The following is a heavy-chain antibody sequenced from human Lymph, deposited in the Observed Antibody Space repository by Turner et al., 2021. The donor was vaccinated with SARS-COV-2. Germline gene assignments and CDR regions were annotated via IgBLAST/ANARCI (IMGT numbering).Heavy chain of an antibody. Sequence: QVQLVQSGTEVKKPGASVNVSCKASAYTFTGYYMHWVRQAPGQGLEWMGWINPNSGGRNYPQKFQGRVTMTRDTSISRAYMELSRLRSDDTAVYYCARSRDLQSMIRGVDPFDYWGQGTLVTVSS. D-gene: IGHD3-10*01. CDR1: AYTFTGYY. V-gene: IGHV1-2*02. CDR3: ARSRDLQSMIRGVDPFDY. J-gene: IGHJ4*02. CDR2: INPNSGGR.